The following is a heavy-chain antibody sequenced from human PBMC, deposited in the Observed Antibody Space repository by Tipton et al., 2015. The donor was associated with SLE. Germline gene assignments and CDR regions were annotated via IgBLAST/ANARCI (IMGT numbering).Heavy chain of an antibody. Sequence: SLRLSCVASGFTFSSYGMHWVRQAPGKGLEWVAVIWYDGSNKYYADSVKGRFTISRDNSKNTLYLQMNSLRAEDTAVYYCARDARPAYYYDSSGYFFDYWGQGTLVTVSS. CDR2: IWYDGSNK. CDR3: ARDARPAYYYDSSGYFFDY. J-gene: IGHJ4*02. D-gene: IGHD3-22*01. CDR1: GFTFSSYG. V-gene: IGHV3-33*01.